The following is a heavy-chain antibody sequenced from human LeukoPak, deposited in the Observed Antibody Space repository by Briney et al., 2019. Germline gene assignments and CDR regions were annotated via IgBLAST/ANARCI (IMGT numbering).Heavy chain of an antibody. J-gene: IGHJ3*02. D-gene: IGHD6-13*01. CDR1: GYTFTYRY. CDR2: ITPFNGNT. CDR3: ASHSSSWYLGFDTESDAFDI. V-gene: IGHV1-45*02. Sequence: ASVKVSCKASGYTFTYRYLHWVRQAPGQALEWMGWITPFNGNTNYAQKFQDRVTITRDRSMSTAYMELSGLRSEDTAMYYCASHSSSWYLGFDTESDAFDIWGQGTMVTVSS.